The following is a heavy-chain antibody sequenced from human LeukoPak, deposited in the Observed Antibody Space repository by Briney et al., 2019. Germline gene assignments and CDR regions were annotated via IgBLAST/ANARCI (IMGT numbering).Heavy chain of an antibody. CDR2: INHSGST. V-gene: IGHV4-34*01. J-gene: IGHJ4*02. Sequence: SETLSPTCAVYGGSFSGYYWSWIRQPPGKGLEWIGEINHSGSTNYNPSLKSRVTISVDTSKNQFSLRLSSVTAADTAVYYCARTPWRMATIMFDYWGQGTLVTVSS. CDR1: GGSFSGYY. D-gene: IGHD5-24*01. CDR3: ARTPWRMATIMFDY.